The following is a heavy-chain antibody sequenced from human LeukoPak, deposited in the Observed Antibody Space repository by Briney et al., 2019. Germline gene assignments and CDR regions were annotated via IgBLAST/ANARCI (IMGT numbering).Heavy chain of an antibody. D-gene: IGHD4-23*01. CDR2: IASDGSST. CDR3: ARGRPHGNDY. CDR1: GFTFSSYW. Sequence: GGSLRLSCAASGFTFSSYWMNWVRQAPGKGLVWVSRIASDGSSTTYADSVKGLFSISRDNAKNTLYLQMNSLRVEDTAVYYCARGRPHGNDYWGQGTLVTVSS. V-gene: IGHV3-74*01. J-gene: IGHJ4*02.